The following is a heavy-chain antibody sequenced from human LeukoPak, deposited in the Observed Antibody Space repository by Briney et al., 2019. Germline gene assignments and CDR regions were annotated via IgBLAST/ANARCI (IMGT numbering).Heavy chain of an antibody. J-gene: IGHJ6*02. Sequence: RGASVKVSCKASGYTFTGYYMHWVRQAPGQGLEWMGWINPNSGGTNYAQKFQGRVTMTRDTSISTAYMELSGLRSDDTAVYYCAREPRTISMTTVKYYYYYGMDVWGQGTTVTVSS. V-gene: IGHV1-2*02. CDR1: GYTFTGYY. CDR2: INPNSGGT. D-gene: IGHD4-11*01. CDR3: AREPRTISMTTVKYYYYYGMDV.